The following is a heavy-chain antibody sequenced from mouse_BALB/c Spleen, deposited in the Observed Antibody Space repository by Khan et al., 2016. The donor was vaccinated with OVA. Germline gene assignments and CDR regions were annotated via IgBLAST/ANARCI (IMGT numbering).Heavy chain of an antibody. Sequence: EVELVESGGGLVKPGGSLKLSCAASGFTFSNYGVSWVRQTPEKRLEWVASISSGDTTYYPASVKGRFTISRDNARNILYLQMSSRGSEDTAMYYCARDYWFAYWGQGTLVTVSA. V-gene: IGHV5-6-5*01. J-gene: IGHJ3*01. CDR3: ARDYWFAY. CDR2: ISSGDTT. CDR1: GFTFSNYG.